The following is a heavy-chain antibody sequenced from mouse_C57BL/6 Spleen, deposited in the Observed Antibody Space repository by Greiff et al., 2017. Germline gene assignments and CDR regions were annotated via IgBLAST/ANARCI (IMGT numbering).Heavy chain of an antibody. J-gene: IGHJ4*01. CDR2: INPNNGGT. CDR1: GYTFTDYN. V-gene: IGHV1-18*01. CDR3: ARRGGDTTVSFYAMDY. D-gene: IGHD1-1*01. Sequence: EVQLQQSGPELVKPGASVKIPCKASGYTFTDYNMDWVKQSHGKSLEWIGDINPNNGGTIYNQKFKGKATLTVEKSSSTAYMELRSLTSEDTAVYYCARRGGDTTVSFYAMDYWGQGTSVTVSS.